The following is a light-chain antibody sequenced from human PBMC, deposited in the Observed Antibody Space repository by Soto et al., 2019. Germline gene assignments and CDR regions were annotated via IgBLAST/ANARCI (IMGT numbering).Light chain of an antibody. J-gene: IGKJ5*01. V-gene: IGKV1-5*03. CDR2: KAS. CDR3: QQYNSYSIT. Sequence: DIQMTQSPSTLSASVGDRVTITCRASQSISVWLAWYQQKAGKAPNLLIYKASRLESGVPSRFSGSGSGTEFTLTISSLQPDEFATYDCQQYNSYSITFGQGTRLEIK. CDR1: QSISVW.